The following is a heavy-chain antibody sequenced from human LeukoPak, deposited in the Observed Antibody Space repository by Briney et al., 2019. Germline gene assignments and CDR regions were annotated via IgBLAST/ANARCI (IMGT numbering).Heavy chain of an antibody. D-gene: IGHD3-16*01. V-gene: IGHV3-66*04. CDR3: ARHRELGA. J-gene: IGHJ5*02. Sequence: GGSLRLSCAASGFTFSSYSMNWVRQAPGKGLEWVSIIHTAGGTNYADSVEGRFTVSRDNSKNTVYLQMNNLRVEDTAVYYCARHRELGAWGQGTLVTVSS. CDR2: IHTAGGT. CDR1: GFTFSSYS.